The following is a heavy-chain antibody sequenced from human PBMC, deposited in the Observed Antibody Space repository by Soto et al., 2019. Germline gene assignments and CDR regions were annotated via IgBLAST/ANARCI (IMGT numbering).Heavy chain of an antibody. CDR2: INPVNGNT. J-gene: IGHJ5*02. V-gene: IGHV1-3*01. CDR3: ARGIATGQLDP. D-gene: IGHD6-13*01. Sequence: RASVKVSCKASGYTFTTYTMNWVRQAPGQRLEWMGWINPVNGNTKSSQKFQDRVIITRDTSASTAYMELSSLRSEDTAVYYCARGIATGQLDPWGQGTLVTVSS. CDR1: GYTFTTYT.